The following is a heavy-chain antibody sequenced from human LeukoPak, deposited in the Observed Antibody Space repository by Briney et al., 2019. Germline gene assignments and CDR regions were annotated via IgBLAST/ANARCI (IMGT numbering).Heavy chain of an antibody. Sequence: GGSLRLSCAASGFTFTNYWMSWVRQAPGKGLEWVGNIKQDGSETYYVDSVKGRFTISRDNAKNSLYLQMNSLRAEDTAVYYCARDRGIHGWFDPWGQGTLVTVSS. D-gene: IGHD3-10*01. V-gene: IGHV3-7*01. J-gene: IGHJ5*02. CDR3: ARDRGIHGWFDP. CDR2: IKQDGSET. CDR1: GFTFTNYW.